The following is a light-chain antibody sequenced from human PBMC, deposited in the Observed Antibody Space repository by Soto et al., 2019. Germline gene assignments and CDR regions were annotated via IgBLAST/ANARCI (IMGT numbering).Light chain of an antibody. J-gene: IGKJ1*01. CDR2: GAS. CDR3: QQYGSSPIT. V-gene: IGKV3-20*01. Sequence: EIVLTQSPGTLSLSPGERATLSCRASQSVSSSCLAWYQQKPGQAPRLLIYGASSRATGIPDRFSGRGSGTDFTLTISRLEPEDFAVYYCQQYGSSPITFGQGTKVDI. CDR1: QSVSSSC.